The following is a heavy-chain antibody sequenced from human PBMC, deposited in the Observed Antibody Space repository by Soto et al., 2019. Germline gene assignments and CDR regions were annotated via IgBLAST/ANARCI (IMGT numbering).Heavy chain of an antibody. CDR2: VYYSGTT. CDR3: ARTTAVPNTLRSRYFFDY. Sequence: QVQLQESGPGLLKPSETLSLTCSVSGGSVRNKTYYWSWIRQPPGKRLEWIGYVYYSGTTNSNPSLKSRVTISVDLSKNQFSLRLSSVTTADTALYYCARTTAVPNTLRSRYFFDYWGQGTLVTVSA. CDR1: GGSVRNKTYY. D-gene: IGHD4-17*01. V-gene: IGHV4-61*01. J-gene: IGHJ4*02.